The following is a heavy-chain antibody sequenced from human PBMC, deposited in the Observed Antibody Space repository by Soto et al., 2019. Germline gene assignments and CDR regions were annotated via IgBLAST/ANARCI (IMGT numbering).Heavy chain of an antibody. V-gene: IGHV4-34*01. CDR3: ARHDDGDYGDY. J-gene: IGHJ4*02. Sequence: QVQLQQWGAGLLKPSETLSLTCAVYGGSFSGYYWSWIRQPPGKGLEWIGSIYYSGSTYYNPSLKSRVTISVDTSKNQFSLKLSSVTAADTAVYYCARHDDGDYGDYWGQGTLVTVSS. CDR1: GGSFSGYY. CDR2: IYYSGST. D-gene: IGHD4-17*01.